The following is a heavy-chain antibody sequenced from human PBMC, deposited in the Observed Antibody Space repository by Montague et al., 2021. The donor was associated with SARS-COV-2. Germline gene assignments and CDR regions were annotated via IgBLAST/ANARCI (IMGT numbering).Heavy chain of an antibody. CDR3: ASARAAYILTGYYFDY. V-gene: IGHV4-59*12. Sequence: SETLSLTCTVSGDSISSYYWSWSRQPPGKGLEWIGYIYYSGGTNYNPSLKSRVTISVDTSKNQVSLNLSSVTAADTAVYYCASARAAYILTGYYFDYWGQGTLVTVSS. CDR1: GDSISSYY. J-gene: IGHJ4*02. D-gene: IGHD3-9*01. CDR2: IYYSGGT.